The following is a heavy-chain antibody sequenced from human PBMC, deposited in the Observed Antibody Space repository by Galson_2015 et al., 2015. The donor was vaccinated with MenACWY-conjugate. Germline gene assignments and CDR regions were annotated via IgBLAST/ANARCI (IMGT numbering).Heavy chain of an antibody. J-gene: IGHJ6*02. CDR3: ARHPPGGRGLDV. Sequence: QSGAEVKTSGESLKISCRGSGYSFTTYWIAWVRQMPGRGLEWVGLISPGDSNTRYSPSFQGQVTISADKSISTAYLQWRSLKASDTAMYYCARHPPGGRGLDVWGQGTTVTVSS. V-gene: IGHV5-51*01. CDR1: GYSFTTYW. D-gene: IGHD1-26*01. CDR2: ISPGDSNT.